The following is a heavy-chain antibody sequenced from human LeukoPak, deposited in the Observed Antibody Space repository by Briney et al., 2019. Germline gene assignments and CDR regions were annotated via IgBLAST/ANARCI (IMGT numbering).Heavy chain of an antibody. J-gene: IGHJ5*02. V-gene: IGHV4-39*01. Sequence: PSETLSLTCSVSGGSISSSSDYWGWVRRPPGKGLEWIGSIYHSETTYYNPSLKSRVIISVDTSKNQFSLKLNSVTAADTAVYYCGRPNPDSSGYYGSFDPWGQGILVTVSS. CDR1: GGSISSSSDY. CDR3: GRPNPDSSGYYGSFDP. CDR2: IYHSETT. D-gene: IGHD3-22*01.